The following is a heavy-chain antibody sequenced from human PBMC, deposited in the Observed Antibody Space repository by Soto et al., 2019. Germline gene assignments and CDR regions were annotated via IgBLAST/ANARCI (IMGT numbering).Heavy chain of an antibody. CDR3: ARGSDILTGAVFYFDY. CDR1: GFTFSNYA. D-gene: IGHD3-9*01. CDR2: ISYDGSNE. J-gene: IGHJ4*02. Sequence: GGSLRLSCAASGFTFSNYAMHWVRQAPGKGLEWVAIISYDGSNEYYADSVKGRFTISRDNSKNTLYLQMNSLRAEDTAVYYCARGSDILTGAVFYFDYWGQGTLVTVSS. V-gene: IGHV3-30-3*01.